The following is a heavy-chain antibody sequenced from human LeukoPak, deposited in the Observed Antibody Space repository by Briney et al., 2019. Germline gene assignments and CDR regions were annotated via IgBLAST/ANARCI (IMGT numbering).Heavy chain of an antibody. D-gene: IGHD3-10*01. CDR1: GYTFTSYD. V-gene: IGHV1-18*01. J-gene: IGHJ4*02. CDR3: ARGADYYGSGNYCFDY. Sequence: GASVKVSCKASGYTFTSYDINWVRQATGQGLEWMGWISTYNGNTNYAQKLQGRVTMTTDTSTSTAYMELRSLTSDDTAVYYCARGADYYGSGNYCFDYWGQGTLVTVSS. CDR2: ISTYNGNT.